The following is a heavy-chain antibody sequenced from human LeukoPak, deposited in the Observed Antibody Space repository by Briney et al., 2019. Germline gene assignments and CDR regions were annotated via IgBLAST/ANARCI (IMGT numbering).Heavy chain of an antibody. CDR3: ARDGDSSGWTRSDY. V-gene: IGHV4-39*07. CDR2: IYYSGST. Sequence: PSETLSLTCTVSGGSISGYYWGWIRQPPGKGLEWIGSIYYSGSTYYNPSLKSRVAISADRSKNQFSLKLSSVTAADTAVYYCARDGDSSGWTRSDYWGQGTLVTVSS. J-gene: IGHJ4*02. CDR1: GGSISGYY. D-gene: IGHD6-19*01.